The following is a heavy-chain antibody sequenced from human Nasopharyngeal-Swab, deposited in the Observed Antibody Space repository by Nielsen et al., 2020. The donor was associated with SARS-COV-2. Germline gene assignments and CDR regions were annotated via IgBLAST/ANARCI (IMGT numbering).Heavy chain of an antibody. Sequence: SETLSLTCAVSGDSISTGRYSWDWIRQPSGKGLEWIGSIYYSGTTYYNPSLKSRVTISVDTSKNQFSLKLNSATAADTAVYYCARWSSWYNWLDPWGQGTQVIVSS. CDR2: IYYSGTT. J-gene: IGHJ5*02. CDR3: ARWSSWYNWLDP. D-gene: IGHD6-13*01. V-gene: IGHV4-39*01. CDR1: GDSISTGRYS.